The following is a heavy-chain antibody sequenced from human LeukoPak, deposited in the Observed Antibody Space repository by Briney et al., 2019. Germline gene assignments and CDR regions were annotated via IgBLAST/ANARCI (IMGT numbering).Heavy chain of an antibody. CDR1: GFTFSSYG. CDR2: ISGSGGST. CDR3: ARDRGSYSFAFDI. D-gene: IGHD1-26*01. V-gene: IGHV3-23*01. Sequence: GGSLRLSCAASGFTFSSYGMSWVRQAPGKGLEWVSAISGSGGSTYYADSVKGRFTISRDNSKNTLYLQMNSLGAEDTAVYYCARDRGSYSFAFDIWGQGTMVTVSS. J-gene: IGHJ3*02.